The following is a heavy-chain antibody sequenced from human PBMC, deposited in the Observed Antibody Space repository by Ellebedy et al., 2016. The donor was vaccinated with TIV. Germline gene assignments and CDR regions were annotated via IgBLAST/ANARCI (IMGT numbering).Heavy chain of an antibody. CDR1: GGSISSGDYY. V-gene: IGHV4-61*08. CDR3: ARSSGWDRFDY. Sequence: MPSETLSLTCTVSGGSISSGDYYWSWIRQPPGKGLEWIGYIYYSGSTNYNPSLKSQVTIAVDTSKKQISLKLSSVTAADTAVYYCARSSGWDRFDYWGQGTLVTVSS. CDR2: IYYSGST. J-gene: IGHJ4*02. D-gene: IGHD6-19*01.